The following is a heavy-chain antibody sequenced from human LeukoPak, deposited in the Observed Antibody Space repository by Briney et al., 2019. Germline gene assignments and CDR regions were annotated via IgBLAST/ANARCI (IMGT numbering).Heavy chain of an antibody. J-gene: IGHJ4*02. CDR3: ARDIPPTYSSGWHGVFFY. D-gene: IGHD6-19*01. Sequence: GGSLRLSCAASGFTFSSYSMNWVRQAPGKGLEWVSSISSSSSYIYYADSVKGRFTISRDNAKNSLYLQMNSLRAEDTAVYYCARDIPPTYSSGWHGVFFYWGQGTLVTVSS. CDR2: ISSSSSYI. CDR1: GFTFSSYS. V-gene: IGHV3-21*01.